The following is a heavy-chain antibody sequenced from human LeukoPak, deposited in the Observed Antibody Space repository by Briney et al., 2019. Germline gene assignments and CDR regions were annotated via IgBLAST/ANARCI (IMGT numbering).Heavy chain of an antibody. V-gene: IGHV4-59*01. Sequence: SETLSLTCTVSGGSISSYYWSWIRQPPGKGLEWIGYIYYSGSTNYNPSLKSRVTISVDTSKNQFSPKLSSVTAADTAVYYCARAADFWSGYYSVGWFDPWGQGTLVTVSS. D-gene: IGHD3-3*01. CDR2: IYYSGST. J-gene: IGHJ5*02. CDR1: GGSISSYY. CDR3: ARAADFWSGYYSVGWFDP.